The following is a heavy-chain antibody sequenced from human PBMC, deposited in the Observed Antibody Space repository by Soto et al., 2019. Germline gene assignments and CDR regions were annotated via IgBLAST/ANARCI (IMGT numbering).Heavy chain of an antibody. Sequence: PGGSLRLSCAASGFTFSSYVMSWVRQAPGKGLEWVSGISGSGGSTYYADSVKGRFTISRDNSKNTLYLQMNSLRAEDTAVYYCVKDRDSSGYYLFDYWGQGTLVTVSS. CDR2: ISGSGGST. J-gene: IGHJ4*02. CDR1: GFTFSSYV. CDR3: VKDRDSSGYYLFDY. V-gene: IGHV3-23*01. D-gene: IGHD3-22*01.